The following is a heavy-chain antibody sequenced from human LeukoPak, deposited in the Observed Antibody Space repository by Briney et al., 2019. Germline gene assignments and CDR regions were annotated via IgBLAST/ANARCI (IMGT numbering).Heavy chain of an antibody. CDR2: IIPIFGTA. CDR3: ARGVGTVWFGELFLDY. CDR1: GGTFSSYA. V-gene: IGHV1-69*13. J-gene: IGHJ4*02. Sequence: ASVKVSCKASGGTFSSYAISWVRQAPGQGLEWMGGIIPIFGTANYAQKFQGRVTTTADESTSTAYMELSSLRSEDTAVYYCARGVGTVWFGELFLDYWGQGTLVTVSS. D-gene: IGHD3-10*01.